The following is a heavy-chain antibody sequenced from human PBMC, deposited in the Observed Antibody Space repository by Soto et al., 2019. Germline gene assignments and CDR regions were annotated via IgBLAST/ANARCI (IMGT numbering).Heavy chain of an antibody. CDR2: IWYDGSNK. Sequence: GGSLRLSCAASGFTFSSYGMHWVRQAPGKGLEWVAVIWYDGSNKYYADSVKGRSTISRDNSKNTLYLQMNSPRAEDTAVYYCAREYDFWSGPHPGRYGTDVWGQGTTVTVSS. CDR3: AREYDFWSGPHPGRYGTDV. CDR1: GFTFSSYG. D-gene: IGHD3-3*01. J-gene: IGHJ6*02. V-gene: IGHV3-33*01.